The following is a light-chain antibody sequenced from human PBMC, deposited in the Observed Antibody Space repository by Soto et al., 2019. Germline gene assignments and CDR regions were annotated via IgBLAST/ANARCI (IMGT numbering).Light chain of an antibody. V-gene: IGLV1-44*01. Sequence: QAVVTQAPSASGTPGQRVTISCSGSSSNIGGNTVNWYQQLPGTAPKLLIYTNDQRPSGVPDRFSGSKSGTSASLAISGLQSEDEADYYCAAWDDSLSGVVFGGGTKLTVL. CDR1: SSNIGGNT. CDR3: AAWDDSLSGVV. J-gene: IGLJ2*01. CDR2: TND.